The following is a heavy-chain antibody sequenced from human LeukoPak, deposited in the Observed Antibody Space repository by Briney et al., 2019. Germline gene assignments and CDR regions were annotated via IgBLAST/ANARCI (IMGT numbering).Heavy chain of an antibody. CDR2: TYYRSKLYS. CDR3: ARGFSTTRAFDI. CDR1: VDSVSSDSVS. D-gene: IGHD1-1*01. Sequence: SETLSLTCAISVDSVSSDSVSWGWIRQSPSRGLEWLGRTYYRSKLYSAYAVSVKSRVTTNPNTSKTQFSLQSTSVTPEDTAVYFCARGFSTTRAFDIWGQGTMVTASP. V-gene: IGHV6-1*01. J-gene: IGHJ3*02.